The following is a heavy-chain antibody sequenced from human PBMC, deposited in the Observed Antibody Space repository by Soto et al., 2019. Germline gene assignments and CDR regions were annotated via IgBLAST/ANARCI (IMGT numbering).Heavy chain of an antibody. CDR3: AKARAVRLEVCDS. CDR2: INPKIGDT. V-gene: IGHV1-2*02. J-gene: IGHJ4*02. CDR1: GYTFSTSG. D-gene: IGHD6-19*01. Sequence: GASVKVSCKTSGYTFSTSGISWVRQAPGQGLEWMGWINPKIGDTKYAQYLQDRVAWTRDTSISTAYMELTRLRSDDTAIYYCAKARAVRLEVCDSWGQGALVTVSS.